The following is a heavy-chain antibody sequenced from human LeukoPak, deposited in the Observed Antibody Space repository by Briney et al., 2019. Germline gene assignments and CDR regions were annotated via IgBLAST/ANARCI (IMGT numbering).Heavy chain of an antibody. J-gene: IGHJ6*03. CDR2: IYYSGST. Sequence: SETLSLTCTVSGGSISSSSYYWGWIRQPPGKGLEWIGTIYYSGSTYYNPSLKSRVTISVDTSKNQFSLKLSSVTAADTAVYYYARDWGVSARPGYMDVWGKGTTVTVSS. CDR3: ARDWGVSARPGYMDV. CDR1: GGSISSSSYY. D-gene: IGHD6-6*01. V-gene: IGHV4-39*07.